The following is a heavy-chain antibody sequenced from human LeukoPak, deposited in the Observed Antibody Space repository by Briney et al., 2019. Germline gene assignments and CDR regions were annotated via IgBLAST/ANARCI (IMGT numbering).Heavy chain of an antibody. Sequence: SETLSLTCAVYGGSFSGYYWSWIRQPPGKGLEWIGEINHSGSTNYNPSLKSRVTISVDTSKNQFSLKLSSVTAADTAVYYCARGKITMVRGAADAFDIWGQGTMVTVPS. J-gene: IGHJ3*02. CDR2: INHSGST. V-gene: IGHV4-34*01. CDR3: ARGKITMVRGAADAFDI. D-gene: IGHD3-10*01. CDR1: GGSFSGYY.